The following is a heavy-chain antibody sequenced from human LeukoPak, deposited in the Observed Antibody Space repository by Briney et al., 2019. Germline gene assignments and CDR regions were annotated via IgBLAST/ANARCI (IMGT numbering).Heavy chain of an antibody. D-gene: IGHD4-4*01. J-gene: IGHJ6*02. CDR1: GGTFSSYA. CDR2: IIPILGIA. V-gene: IGHV1-69*04. CDR3: AVLNPSVTTFNYYYYGMDV. Sequence: VASVKVSCKASGGTFSSYAISWVRQAPGQGLEWMGRIIPILGIANYAQKFQGRVTITADKSTSTAYMELSSLRSEDTAVYHCAVLNPSVTTFNYYYYGMDVWGQGTTVTVSS.